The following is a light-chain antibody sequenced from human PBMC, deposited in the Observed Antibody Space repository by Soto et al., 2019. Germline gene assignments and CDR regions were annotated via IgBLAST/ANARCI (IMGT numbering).Light chain of an antibody. V-gene: IGKV1-39*01. CDR2: AAS. J-gene: IGKJ3*01. CDR1: QSISRY. CDR3: QHSYTSPFT. Sequence: DIQRTQSPSSLSASVGDRITITCRASQSISRYLNWYQQKPGKPPNLLIYAASNLQSGVPSRFSGSGSGTDFTPTISSLQPEDFATYHCQHSYTSPFTFGPGTKVDIK.